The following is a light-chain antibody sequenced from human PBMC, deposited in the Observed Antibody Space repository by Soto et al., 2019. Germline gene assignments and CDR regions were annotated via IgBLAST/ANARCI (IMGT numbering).Light chain of an antibody. CDR1: QSVSSNY. J-gene: IGKJ5*01. CDR2: GAS. V-gene: IGKV3-20*01. CDR3: QQYGSSPCT. Sequence: EIVLTQSPGILSSSPGERATLSCGASQSVSSNYLAWYQQKPGQAPRLLITGASSRATGIPDRFSGSGSGTDFTLTISRLEPEDFAVYYCQQYGSSPCTFGQGTRLEIK.